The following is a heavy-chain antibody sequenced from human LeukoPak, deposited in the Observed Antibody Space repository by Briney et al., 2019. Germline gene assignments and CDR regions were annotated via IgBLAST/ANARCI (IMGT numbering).Heavy chain of an antibody. CDR2: ISSFSGTI. D-gene: IGHD6-25*01. J-gene: IGHJ4*02. CDR3: AKLGPGATAAR. CDR1: GITFSSYS. Sequence: GGSLRLSCVASGITFSSYSMNWVRQAPGKGLEWVSYISSFSGTINYADSVKGRFTISRDNSKNTLYLQMNSLRAEDTAVYYCAKLGPGATAARWGQGTLVTVSS. V-gene: IGHV3-48*01.